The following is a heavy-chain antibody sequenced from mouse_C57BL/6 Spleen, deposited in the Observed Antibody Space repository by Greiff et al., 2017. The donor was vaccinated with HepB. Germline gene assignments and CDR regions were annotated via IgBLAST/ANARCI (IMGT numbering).Heavy chain of an antibody. D-gene: IGHD1-1*01. CDR1: GYAFSSSW. Sequence: QVQLQQSGPELVKPGASVKISCKASGYAFSSSWMNWVTQRPGKGLEWIGRIYPGDGDTNYNGKFKGKATLTADKSSSTAYMQLSSLTSEDSAVSFCARPITTVVARNYAMDYWGKGTSVTVSS. CDR2: IYPGDGDT. CDR3: ARPITTVVARNYAMDY. V-gene: IGHV1-82*01. J-gene: IGHJ4*01.